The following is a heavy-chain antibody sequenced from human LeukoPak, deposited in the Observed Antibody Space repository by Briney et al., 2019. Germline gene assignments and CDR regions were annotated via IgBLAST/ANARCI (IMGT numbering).Heavy chain of an antibody. Sequence: TGGSLRLSCAASGFTFNDYYMSWIRQAPGKGLEWLSYINIGGTNTHYADSVKGRFTISRDNAKKSLCLEMNNLRAEDTAVYYCARDGTRGSYSPWWGQGTLVTVSS. CDR3: ARDGTRGSYSPW. CDR2: INIGGTNT. CDR1: GFTFNDYY. J-gene: IGHJ4*02. D-gene: IGHD1-26*01. V-gene: IGHV3-11*01.